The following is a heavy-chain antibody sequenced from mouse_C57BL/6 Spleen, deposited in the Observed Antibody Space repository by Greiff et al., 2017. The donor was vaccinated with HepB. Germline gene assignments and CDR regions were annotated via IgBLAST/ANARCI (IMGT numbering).Heavy chain of an antibody. CDR3: AGGDNDWFAY. V-gene: IGHV3-1*01. CDR1: GYSITSGYD. CDR2: ISYSGST. Sequence: EVQLVESGPGLVKPSQSLSLTCTVTGYSITSGYDWHWIRHFPGNKLEWMGYISYSGSTNYNPSLKSRISITHDTSKNHFFLKLNAVTTEDTATYYSAGGDNDWFAYWGQGTMVTVSA. D-gene: IGHD1-3*01. J-gene: IGHJ3*01.